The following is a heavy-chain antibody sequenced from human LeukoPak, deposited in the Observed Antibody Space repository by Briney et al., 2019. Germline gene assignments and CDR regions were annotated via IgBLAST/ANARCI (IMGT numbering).Heavy chain of an antibody. CDR1: GGSINSYY. CDR2: VYTSGST. V-gene: IGHV4-4*07. Sequence: SETLSLTCTVSGGSINSYYWTWIRQPTGKGLEWIGRVYTSGSTNYNPSLKSRVTMSVHTSKNQFSLKLDSVTAADTAVYYCATQTQYGSSYDYWGQGTLVTVSS. D-gene: IGHD6-6*01. CDR3: ATQTQYGSSYDY. J-gene: IGHJ4*02.